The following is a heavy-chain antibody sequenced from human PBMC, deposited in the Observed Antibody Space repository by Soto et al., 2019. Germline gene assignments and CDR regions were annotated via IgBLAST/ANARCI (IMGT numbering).Heavy chain of an antibody. V-gene: IGHV3-23*01. CDR2: ISGSGGST. Sequence: GSLRLSCAASGFTFSSYAMSWVRQAPGKGLEWVSAISGSGGSTYYADSVKGRFTISRDNSKNTLYLQMNSLRAEDTAVYYCANRRTSYGNSLDYWGQGTLVTVSS. CDR3: ANRRTSYGNSLDY. J-gene: IGHJ4*02. CDR1: GFTFSSYA. D-gene: IGHD4-17*01.